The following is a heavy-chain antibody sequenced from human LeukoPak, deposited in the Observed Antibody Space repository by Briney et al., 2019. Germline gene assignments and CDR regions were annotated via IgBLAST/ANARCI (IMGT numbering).Heavy chain of an antibody. CDR1: GMTFSNHW. V-gene: IGHV3-74*01. CDR3: TTGPSYGYEW. CDR2: IKTDGRTT. D-gene: IGHD3-16*01. J-gene: IGHJ4*02. Sequence: GSLRLSCAASGMTFSNHWMHWVRQAPGKGLVWVSLIKTDGRTTIYADSVKGRLTISRDNSKSTLYLQMNSLRAEDTAIYYCTTGPSYGYEWWGQGTVVTVSS.